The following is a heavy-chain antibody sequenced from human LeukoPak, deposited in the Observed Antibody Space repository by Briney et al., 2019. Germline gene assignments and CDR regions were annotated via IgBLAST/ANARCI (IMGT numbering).Heavy chain of an antibody. Sequence: GGSLGLSCAASGFTFSSYPMSGFRQPPGRGLEWVSAISGSGGSTYYADSVKGRFTISRDNSKNTLYLQMNSLRAEDTAVYYCAKLPYYYDSSGHPTLGGVDYWGQGTLVTVSS. J-gene: IGHJ4*02. CDR2: ISGSGGST. CDR1: GFTFSSYP. CDR3: AKLPYYYDSSGHPTLGGVDY. D-gene: IGHD3-22*01. V-gene: IGHV3-23*01.